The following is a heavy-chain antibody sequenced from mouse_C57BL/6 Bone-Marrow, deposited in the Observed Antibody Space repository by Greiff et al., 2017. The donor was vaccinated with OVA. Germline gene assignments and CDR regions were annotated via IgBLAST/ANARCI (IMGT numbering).Heavy chain of an antibody. Sequence: EVQLQESGPGMVKPSQSLSLTCTVTGYSITSGYDWHWIRHFPGNKLEWMGYISYSGSTKYNPSLKSRISITHDTAKNLFFLKLNSVTTKDTATYYCARRDGSSPDVWGTGTTVTVSS. J-gene: IGHJ1*03. V-gene: IGHV3-1*01. CDR1: GYSITSGYD. CDR3: ARRDGSSPDV. CDR2: ISYSGST. D-gene: IGHD1-1*01.